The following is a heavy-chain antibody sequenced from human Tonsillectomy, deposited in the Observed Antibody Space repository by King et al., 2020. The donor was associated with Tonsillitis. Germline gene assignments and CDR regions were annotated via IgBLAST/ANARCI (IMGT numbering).Heavy chain of an antibody. D-gene: IGHD5-24*01. CDR2: IIPIFGTA. CDR1: GGTFSSYA. Sequence: QLVQSGAEVKKPGSSVKVSCKASGGTFSSYAISWVRQAPGQGLEWMGGIIPIFGTANYAQKFQGRVTITADESTSTAYMELSSLRSEDTAVYYCAGRLDGYNYFSDAFDIWGQGTMVTVSS. V-gene: IGHV1-69*12. CDR3: AGRLDGYNYFSDAFDI. J-gene: IGHJ3*02.